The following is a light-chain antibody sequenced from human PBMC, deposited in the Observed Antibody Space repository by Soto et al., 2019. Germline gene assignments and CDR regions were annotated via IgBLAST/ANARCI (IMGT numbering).Light chain of an antibody. J-gene: IGKJ2*01. CDR2: AAS. CDR1: QSVSTH. CDR3: QPYDNWPYT. V-gene: IGKV3-15*01. Sequence: EIVMTQSPATLSVSPGEGATLSCRASQSVSTHLAWYQQKPGQAPRLLIYAASLRATAIPARFSGSGSGTELTLAISSLQSADFAIYYCQPYDNWPYTFGQGTKLEIK.